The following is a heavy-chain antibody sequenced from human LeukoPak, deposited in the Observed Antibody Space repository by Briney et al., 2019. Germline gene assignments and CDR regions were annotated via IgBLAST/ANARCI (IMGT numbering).Heavy chain of an antibody. CDR1: GYTFTGYY. Sequence: AASVKVSCKASGYTFTGYYMHWVRQAPGQGLEWMGWINPNSGGTNYAQKFQGWVTMTGDTSISTAYMELSRLRSDDTAVYYCARGRSGWPLDAFDIWGQGTMVTVSS. D-gene: IGHD6-19*01. CDR3: ARGRSGWPLDAFDI. J-gene: IGHJ3*02. CDR2: INPNSGGT. V-gene: IGHV1-2*04.